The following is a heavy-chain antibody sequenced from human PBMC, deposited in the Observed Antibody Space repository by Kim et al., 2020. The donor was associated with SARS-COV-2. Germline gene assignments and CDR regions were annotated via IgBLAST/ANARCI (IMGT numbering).Heavy chain of an antibody. V-gene: IGHV3-48*01. J-gene: IGHJ4*02. Sequence: SSRSTTYYADSVKGRFTISRDNAKNSLYLQMNSLRAEDTAVYYCAGRLDYWGQGALVTVSS. CDR2: SSRSTT. CDR3: AGRLDY.